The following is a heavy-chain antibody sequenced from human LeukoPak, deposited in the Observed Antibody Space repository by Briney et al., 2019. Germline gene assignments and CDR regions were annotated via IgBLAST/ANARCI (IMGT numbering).Heavy chain of an antibody. J-gene: IGHJ4*02. CDR3: ARADVTWGYDY. CDR2: IKPDGSEE. D-gene: IGHD7-27*01. CDR1: GFTFSTYW. V-gene: IGHV3-7*01. Sequence: PGGSLRLSCTASGFTFSTYWMSWVRQAPGKGLEWVANIKPDGSEEYYVDSVKGRFTISRDNAKTSLYLQMNSLRAEDTAVYYCARADVTWGYDYWGQGTLVTVSS.